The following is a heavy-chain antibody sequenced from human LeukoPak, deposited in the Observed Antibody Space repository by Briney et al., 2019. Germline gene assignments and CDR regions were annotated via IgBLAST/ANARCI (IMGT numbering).Heavy chain of an antibody. J-gene: IGHJ6*03. CDR1: GYSISSGYY. Sequence: PSETLSLTCTVSGYSISSGYYWGWIRQPPGKGLEWIGSIYHSGSTYYNPSLKSRVTISVDTSKNQFSLKLSSVTAADTAVYYCARGGSSYYYYYYYMDVWGKGTTVTVSS. CDR3: ARGGSSYYYYYYYMDV. CDR2: IYHSGST. V-gene: IGHV4-38-2*02. D-gene: IGHD6-6*01.